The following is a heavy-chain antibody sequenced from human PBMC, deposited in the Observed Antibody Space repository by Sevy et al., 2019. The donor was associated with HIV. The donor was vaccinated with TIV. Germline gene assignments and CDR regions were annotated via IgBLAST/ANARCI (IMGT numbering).Heavy chain of an antibody. CDR1: GFTFSSYG. CDR2: IWYDRSNK. CDR3: ARDSSNYYDSSGYYYDYFDY. D-gene: IGHD3-22*01. J-gene: IGHJ4*02. Sequence: GGSLRLSCAASGFTFSSYGMHWVRQAPGKGLEWVAVIWYDRSNKYYADSVKGRFTISRDNSKNTLYLQMNSLRAEDTAVYYCARDSSNYYDSSGYYYDYFDYWGQGTLVTVSS. V-gene: IGHV3-33*01.